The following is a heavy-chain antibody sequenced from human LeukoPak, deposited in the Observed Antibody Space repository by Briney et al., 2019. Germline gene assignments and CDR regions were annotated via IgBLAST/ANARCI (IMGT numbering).Heavy chain of an antibody. CDR2: IYYSGST. Sequence: SETLSLTCTVSGGSISSSSYYWGWIRQPPGRGLEWIGSIYYSGSTYYNPSLKSQVTISVDTSKNQFSLKLSSVTAADTAVYYCARREYYYDSSGYGTFDYWGQGTLVTVSS. V-gene: IGHV4-39*01. CDR1: GGSISSSSYY. D-gene: IGHD3-22*01. CDR3: ARREYYYDSSGYGTFDY. J-gene: IGHJ4*02.